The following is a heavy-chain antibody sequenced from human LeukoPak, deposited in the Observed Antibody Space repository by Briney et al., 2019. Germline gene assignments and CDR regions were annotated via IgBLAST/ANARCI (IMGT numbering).Heavy chain of an antibody. D-gene: IGHD2-15*01. CDR2: ISGSGGST. V-gene: IGHV3-23*01. J-gene: IGHJ4*02. Sequence: SGRSLRLYCAASGFTFSSYAMSWVRQAPGKGLEWVSAISGSGGSTYYADSVKGRFTISRDNSKNTLYLQMNSLRAEDTAVYYCAKDRRFVVVVAATTDYWGQGTLVTVSS. CDR1: GFTFSSYA. CDR3: AKDRRFVVVVAATTDY.